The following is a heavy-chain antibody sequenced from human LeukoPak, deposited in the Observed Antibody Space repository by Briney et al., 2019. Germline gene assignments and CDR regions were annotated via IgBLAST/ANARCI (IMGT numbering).Heavy chain of an antibody. V-gene: IGHV1-8*03. CDR1: GYTFTSYD. CDR3: ARGPWTVGPLHGYYCYYMDV. CDR2: MNPNSGNT. Sequence: ASVKVSCKASGYTFTSYDINWVRQATGQGLEWMGWMNPNSGNTGYAQKFQGRVTITRNTSISTAYMELSSLRSEDTAVYYCARGPWTVGPLHGYYCYYMDVWGKGTTVTVSS. D-gene: IGHD3/OR15-3a*01. J-gene: IGHJ6*03.